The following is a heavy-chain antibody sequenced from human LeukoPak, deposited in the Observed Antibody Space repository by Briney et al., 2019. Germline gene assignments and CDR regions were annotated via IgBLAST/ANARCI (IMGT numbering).Heavy chain of an antibody. CDR3: ARAASWARFDS. J-gene: IGHJ4*02. CDR1: GFTVSSNY. D-gene: IGHD2-2*01. CDR2: IYSGGST. Sequence: GGSLRLSCAASGFTVSSNYMTWVRQAPGKGLEWVSVIYSGGSTYYADSAKGRFTISRDNSKNTLYLQMNSLRAEDTAVYYCARAASWARFDSWGQGTLVTVSS. V-gene: IGHV3-66*01.